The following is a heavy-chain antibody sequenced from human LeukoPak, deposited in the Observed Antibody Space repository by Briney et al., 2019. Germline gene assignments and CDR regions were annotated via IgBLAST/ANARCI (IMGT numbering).Heavy chain of an antibody. V-gene: IGHV4-39*07. Sequence: SEALSLTCTVSGGSISSSSYYWGWIHQPPGKGLEWIGSIYYSGSTYYNPSLKSRVTISVDTSKNQFSLKLSSVTAADTAVYYCASYIAVAGYYYFDYWGQGTLVTVSS. CDR1: GGSISSSSYY. CDR3: ASYIAVAGYYYFDY. CDR2: IYYSGST. J-gene: IGHJ4*02. D-gene: IGHD6-19*01.